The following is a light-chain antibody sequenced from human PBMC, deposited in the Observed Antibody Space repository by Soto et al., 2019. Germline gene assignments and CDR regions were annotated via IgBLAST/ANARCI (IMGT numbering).Light chain of an antibody. Sequence: IQMTQSPSSLSSSVRDRVTITCRASQDIGNDLGWYQQKPGKAPNLLIYAASSLRSGVPSRFSGSGSGTHFTLTINSRQAEDSATYYYRQEYAYPRTFGQGTQVEIK. J-gene: IGKJ1*01. CDR2: AAS. V-gene: IGKV1-6*02. CDR3: RQEYAYPRT. CDR1: QDIGND.